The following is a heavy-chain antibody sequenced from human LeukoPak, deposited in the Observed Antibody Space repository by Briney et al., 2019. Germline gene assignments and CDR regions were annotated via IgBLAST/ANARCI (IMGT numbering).Heavy chain of an antibody. V-gene: IGHV1-69*04. CDR3: ARPRDPYYYYYGMDV. CDR1: GGTFSSYA. J-gene: IGHJ6*02. Sequence: ASVKVSCKASGGTFSSYAISWVRQAPGQGLEWMGRIIPILGIANYAQKFQGRVTITADKSTSTAYMELNSLRSEDTAVYYCARPRDPYYYYYGMDVWGQGTTVTVSS. CDR2: IIPILGIA.